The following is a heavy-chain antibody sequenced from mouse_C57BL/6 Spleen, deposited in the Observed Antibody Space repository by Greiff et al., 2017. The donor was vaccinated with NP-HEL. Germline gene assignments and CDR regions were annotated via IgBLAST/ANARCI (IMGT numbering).Heavy chain of an antibody. CDR1: GYTFTSYW. V-gene: IGHV1-64*01. D-gene: IGHD1-1*01. J-gene: IGHJ3*01. CDR3: ARSSTVVEGPWFAY. Sequence: QVQLQQPGAELVKPGASVKLSCKASGYTFTSYWMHWVKQRPGQGLEWIGMIHPNSGSTNYNEKFKSKATLTVDKSSSTAYMQLSSLTSEDSAVYYCARSSTVVEGPWFAYWGQGTLVTVSA. CDR2: IHPNSGST.